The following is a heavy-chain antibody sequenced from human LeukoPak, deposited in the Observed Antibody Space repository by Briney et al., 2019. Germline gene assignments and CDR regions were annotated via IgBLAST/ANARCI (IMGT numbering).Heavy chain of an antibody. V-gene: IGHV4-39*01. CDR3: ASWPRYDYVWGSYRYTREYFDY. D-gene: IGHD3-16*02. CDR1: GGSISSSSYY. Sequence: PSETLSLTCTVSGGSISSSSYYWGWIRQPPGKGLEWIGSIYYSGSTYYNPSLKSRVTISVDTSKNQFSLKLSSVTAADTAVYYCASWPRYDYVWGSYRYTREYFDYWGQGTLVTVSS. J-gene: IGHJ4*02. CDR2: IYYSGST.